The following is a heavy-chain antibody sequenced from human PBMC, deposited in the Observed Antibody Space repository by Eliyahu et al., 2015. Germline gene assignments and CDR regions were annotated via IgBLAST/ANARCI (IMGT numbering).Heavy chain of an antibody. CDR2: IYTSGST. CDR3: ASQGNYYDSSGYYRY. D-gene: IGHD3-22*01. J-gene: IGHJ4*02. V-gene: IGHV4-4*09. Sequence: QVQLQESGPGLVKPSETLSLTCTVSGGSISSYYWSWIRQPPGKGLEWIGYIYTSGSTNYNPSLKSRVTISVDTSKNQFSLKLSSVTAADTAVYYCASQGNYYDSSGYYRYWGQGTLVTVSS. CDR1: GGSISSYY.